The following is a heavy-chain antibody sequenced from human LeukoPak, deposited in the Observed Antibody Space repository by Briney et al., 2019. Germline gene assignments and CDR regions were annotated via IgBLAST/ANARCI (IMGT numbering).Heavy chain of an antibody. J-gene: IGHJ4*02. CDR1: GYTFTSYS. D-gene: IGHD2-15*01. CDR3: AGASYCSDGSCYSDY. V-gene: IGHV1-18*01. Sequence: ASVKVSCKASGYTFTSYSISWVRQAPGQGPEWMGWMSAYNGNTIYAQKVKGRVTMTTDTSTSTAYMELRSLKSDDTAVYYCAGASYCSDGSCYSDYWGQGTLVTVSS. CDR2: MSAYNGNT.